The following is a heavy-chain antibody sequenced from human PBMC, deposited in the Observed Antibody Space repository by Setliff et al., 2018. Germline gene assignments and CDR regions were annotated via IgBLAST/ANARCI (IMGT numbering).Heavy chain of an antibody. V-gene: IGHV1-18*01. J-gene: IGHJ5*02. CDR2: IGVYSGNT. CDR1: GYTFNNYG. CDR3: MRLVRFCSRTVCQRTSGDEA. Sequence: ASVKSCKASGYTFNNYGVAWVRQAPGQGLDWMGWIGVYSGNTYSAQRFQGRVSLTTDESTNTAYLELRGLRSDDTAVYYCMRLVRFCSRTVCQRTSGDEAWGQGTLVTVSS. D-gene: IGHD3-3*01.